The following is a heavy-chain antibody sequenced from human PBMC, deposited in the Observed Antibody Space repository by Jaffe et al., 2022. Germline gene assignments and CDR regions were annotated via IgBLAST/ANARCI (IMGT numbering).Heavy chain of an antibody. CDR3: ARDIAVMITFGGVTPRYNWFDP. V-gene: IGHV4-38-2*02. Sequence: QVQLQESGPGLVKPSETLSLTCAVSGYSISSGYYWGWIRQPPGKGLEWIGSIYHSGSTYYNPSLKSRVTISVDTSKNQFSLKLSSVTAADTAVYYCARDIAVMITFGGVTPRYNWFDPWGQGTLVTVSS. J-gene: IGHJ5*02. D-gene: IGHD3-16*01. CDR2: IYHSGST. CDR1: GYSISSGYY.